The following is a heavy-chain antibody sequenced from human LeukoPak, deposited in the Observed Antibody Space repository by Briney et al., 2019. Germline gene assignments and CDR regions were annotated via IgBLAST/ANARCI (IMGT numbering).Heavy chain of an antibody. V-gene: IGHV3-30*02. J-gene: IGHJ4*02. CDR1: AFTFSSYG. CDR3: AKDSSYYDFVWGTYRHPSLTNDY. CDR2: IRYDGSNK. Sequence: GGSLRLSCAASAFTFSSYGMHWVRQAPGKGLEWLAFIRYDGSNKYYTDSVKGRFTISRDNSKNTLYLQMNSLRVEDTAVYYCAKDSSYYDFVWGTYRHPSLTNDYWGQGTLVTVST. D-gene: IGHD3-16*02.